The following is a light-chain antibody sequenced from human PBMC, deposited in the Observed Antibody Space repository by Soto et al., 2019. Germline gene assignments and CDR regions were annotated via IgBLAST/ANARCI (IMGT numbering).Light chain of an antibody. Sequence: HSVLTQPPSVSGAPGQRVTISCTGSSSNIGAGYDVHGYQQLPGTAPKLLIYGNSNRPSGVPDRFSGSKSGTSASLAITGLQAEDEADYYCQSYDSSLSGPVVFGGGTKLTVL. CDR3: QSYDSSLSGPVV. J-gene: IGLJ2*01. V-gene: IGLV1-40*01. CDR1: SSNIGAGYD. CDR2: GNS.